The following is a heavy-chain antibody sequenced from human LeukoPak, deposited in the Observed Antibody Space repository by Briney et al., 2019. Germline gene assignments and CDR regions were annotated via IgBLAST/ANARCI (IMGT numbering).Heavy chain of an antibody. D-gene: IGHD2-21*01. Sequence: GSLRLSCAASGFTFSDYYMSWIRQAPGKGLEWVSYISSSGSTIYYADSVKGRFTISRDNAKNSLYLQMNSLRAGDTAVYYCARDWMLFHRPDYWGQGTLVTVSS. CDR3: ARDWMLFHRPDY. CDR1: GFTFSDYY. CDR2: ISSSGSTI. J-gene: IGHJ4*02. V-gene: IGHV3-11*01.